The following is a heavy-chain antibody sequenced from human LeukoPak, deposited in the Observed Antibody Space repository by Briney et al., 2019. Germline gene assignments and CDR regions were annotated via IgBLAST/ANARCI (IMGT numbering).Heavy chain of an antibody. D-gene: IGHD3-10*01. V-gene: IGHV4-38-2*02. CDR2: FHYSGST. CDR1: GYSISSAYY. Sequence: PSETLSLTCTVSGYSISSAYYWGWIRQPPGKGLEWIGSFHYSGSTYYNPSLKSRVTISVDTSKNQFSLKLSSVTAADTAVYYCARGGYYGSGNDFRFDPWGQGTLVTVSS. CDR3: ARGGYYGSGNDFRFDP. J-gene: IGHJ5*02.